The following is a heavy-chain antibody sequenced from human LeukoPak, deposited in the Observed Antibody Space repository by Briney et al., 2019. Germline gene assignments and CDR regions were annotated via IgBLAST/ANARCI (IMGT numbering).Heavy chain of an antibody. V-gene: IGHV1-2*02. CDR3: ATDQSWLVGAKGAFDI. Sequence: GASVKVSCKASGYTFTGYYIHWVRQAPGQGLEWMGWINPNINGTNYAQKFQGRVTMTGDRSISTAYMELSRLRSDDTAVYYCATDQSWLVGAKGAFDIWGQGTMVTVSS. D-gene: IGHD1-26*01. J-gene: IGHJ3*02. CDR2: INPNINGT. CDR1: GYTFTGYY.